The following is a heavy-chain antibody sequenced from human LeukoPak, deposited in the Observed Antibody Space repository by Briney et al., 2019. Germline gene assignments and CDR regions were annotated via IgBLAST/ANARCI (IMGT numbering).Heavy chain of an antibody. CDR2: INPNSGGT. Sequence: ASVKVSCKASGYTFTGYYMHWVRQAPGQGLEWMGWINPNSGGTNYAQKFQGRATMTRDTSISTAYMELSRLTSDDTAVYYCARAGSSSRWVNDYWGQGTLVTVSS. CDR3: ARAGSSSRWVNDY. CDR1: GYTFTGYY. D-gene: IGHD6-13*01. J-gene: IGHJ4*02. V-gene: IGHV1-2*02.